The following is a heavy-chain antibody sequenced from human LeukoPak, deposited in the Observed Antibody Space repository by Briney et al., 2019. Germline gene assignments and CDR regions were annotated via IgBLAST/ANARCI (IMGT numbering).Heavy chain of an antibody. Sequence: SETLSLTCTVSGGSISGGSYFSSWVRQPAGKGLEWIRRIYTSGRTTYRPLLKSRVTMSVDTSRTQFSLKLSSLTPAATPVYSWARADARSRSWCDLWGQGTLVTVSS. CDR3: ARADARSRSWCDL. V-gene: IGHV4-61*02. CDR1: GGSISGGSYF. J-gene: IGHJ5*02. D-gene: IGHD3-3*01. CDR2: IYTSGRT.